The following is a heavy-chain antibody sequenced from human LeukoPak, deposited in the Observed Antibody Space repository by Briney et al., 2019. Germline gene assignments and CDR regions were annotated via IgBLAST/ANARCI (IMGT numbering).Heavy chain of an antibody. D-gene: IGHD1-26*01. CDR2: VNTDGSIT. Sequence: GGSLRLSCAASGFSFSSYWMHWVRQAPGKGLVWVSRVNTDGSITNYADSVKGRFTISRDNAKSTLYLQLNSLRAEDTAVYFCARLWVGPTGFDCWGQGTLVTVSS. V-gene: IGHV3-74*01. CDR1: GFSFSSYW. J-gene: IGHJ4*02. CDR3: ARLWVGPTGFDC.